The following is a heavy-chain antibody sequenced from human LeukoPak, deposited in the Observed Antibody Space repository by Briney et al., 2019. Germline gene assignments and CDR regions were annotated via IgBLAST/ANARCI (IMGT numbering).Heavy chain of an antibody. CDR1: GYTFIKYA. J-gene: IGHJ4*02. V-gene: IGHV1-3*01. D-gene: IGHD2-21*02. CDR2: INAHNGDT. CDR3: ARGSTSDWPLEY. Sequence: ASVKVSCKASGYTFIKYAIHWVRQAPGQRLEWMGWINAHNGDTKYSQKFQGRVAITRDTSASIVYMELSTLRFGDTAVYYCARGSTSDWPLEYWRRGILVTVSS.